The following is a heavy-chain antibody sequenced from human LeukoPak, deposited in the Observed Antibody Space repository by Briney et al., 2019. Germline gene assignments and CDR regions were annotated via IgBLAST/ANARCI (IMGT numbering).Heavy chain of an antibody. J-gene: IGHJ4*02. Sequence: AGGSLRLSCAAPGFTFSRYAMHWVRQAPGKGLEWVAVISYDGSNKYYADSVKGRFTISRDSSKNTLYLQMNSLRAEDTAVYYCASHYDTSGYHYFDFRGQGTLVTVSS. CDR2: ISYDGSNK. CDR3: ASHYDTSGYHYFDF. D-gene: IGHD3-22*01. V-gene: IGHV3-30-3*01. CDR1: GFTFSRYA.